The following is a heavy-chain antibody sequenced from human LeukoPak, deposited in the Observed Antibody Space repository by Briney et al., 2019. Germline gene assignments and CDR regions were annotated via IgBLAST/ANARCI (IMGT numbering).Heavy chain of an antibody. V-gene: IGHV1-24*01. J-gene: IGHJ5*02. CDR2: FDPEDGET. Sequence: ASVKVSCKVSGYTLTELSMHWLRQAPGKGLEWMGGFDPEDGETIYAQKFQGRVAMTEDTSTDTAYMELSSLRSEDTAVYYCATVSTVTTEGNWFDPWGQGTLVTVSS. CDR1: GYTLTELS. CDR3: ATVSTVTTEGNWFDP. D-gene: IGHD4-17*01.